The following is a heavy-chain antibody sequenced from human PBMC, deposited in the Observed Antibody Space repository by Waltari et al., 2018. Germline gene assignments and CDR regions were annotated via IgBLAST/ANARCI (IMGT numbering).Heavy chain of an antibody. V-gene: IGHV1-69*01. CDR2: SIPSIGRP. J-gene: IGHJ6*02. CDR3: ARDHITNRDGDGYYYNTLDV. D-gene: IGHD2-21*02. Sequence: QVQLVQSGAEVRKSGSSVTVSCTAYGGSFSLFAVRWVRQAPGQGHEWMGGSIPSIGRPKYAEKFQGRVTINADECTNTVFMEWRRLSSEYSAIYYCARDHITNRDGDGYYYNTLDVWGQGTTVIVSS. CDR1: GGSFSLFA.